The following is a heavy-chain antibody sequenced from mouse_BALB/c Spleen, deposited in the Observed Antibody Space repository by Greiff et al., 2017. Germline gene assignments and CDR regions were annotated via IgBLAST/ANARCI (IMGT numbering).Heavy chain of an antibody. J-gene: IGHJ2*01. CDR3: ARWGRYDRFDY. Sequence: EVQLQQSGPELMKPGASVKISCKASGYSFTSYYMHWVKQSHGKSLEWIGYIDPFNGGTSYNQKFKGKATLTVDKSSSTAYMHLSSLTSEDSAVYYCARWGRYDRFDYWGQGTTLTVSS. CDR2: IDPFNGGT. CDR1: GYSFTSYY. D-gene: IGHD2-14*01. V-gene: IGHV1-28*01.